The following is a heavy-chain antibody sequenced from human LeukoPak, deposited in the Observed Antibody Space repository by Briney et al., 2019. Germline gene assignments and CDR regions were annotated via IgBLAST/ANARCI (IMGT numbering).Heavy chain of an antibody. J-gene: IGHJ4*02. CDR1: GYTFTSYY. CDR2: INPSGGST. CDR3: ARVSYGDHDLDY. D-gene: IGHD4-17*01. V-gene: IGHV1-46*01. Sequence: ASVKVSCKASGYTFTSYYMHWVRQAPGQGLEWMGIINPSGGSTSYAQKFQSRVTMTRDTSTSTVYMELSSLRSEDTAVYYCARVSYGDHDLDYWGQGTLVTVSS.